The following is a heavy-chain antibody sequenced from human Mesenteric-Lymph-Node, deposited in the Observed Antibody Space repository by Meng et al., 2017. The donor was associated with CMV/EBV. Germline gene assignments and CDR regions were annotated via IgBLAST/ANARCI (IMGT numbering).Heavy chain of an antibody. J-gene: IGHJ6*02. CDR2: INPNSGGT. CDR3: ARDFSGCSSTSCYNYYYYGMDV. CDR1: GYTFTSYD. D-gene: IGHD2-2*01. Sequence: ASVKVSCKASGYTFTSYDINWVRQATGQGLEWMGWINPNSGGTNYAQKFQGRVTMTRDTSISTAYMELSRLRSDDTAVYYCARDFSGCSSTSCYNYYYYGMDVWGQGTTVTVSS. V-gene: IGHV1-2*02.